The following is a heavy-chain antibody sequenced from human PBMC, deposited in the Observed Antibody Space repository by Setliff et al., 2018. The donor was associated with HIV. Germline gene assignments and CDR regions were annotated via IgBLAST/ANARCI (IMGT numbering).Heavy chain of an antibody. V-gene: IGHV7-4-1*02. D-gene: IGHD1-7*01. Sequence: GASVKVSCKASGYTFTNYAINWVRQAPGQGLEWMGWINTDTGNPTYAQGFTGRFVFSLDTSVSTAYLQISSLKAEDTAVYYCARELSPTGTDWGQGTLVTVSS. CDR2: INTDTGNP. CDR1: GYTFTNYA. CDR3: ARELSPTGTD. J-gene: IGHJ4*02.